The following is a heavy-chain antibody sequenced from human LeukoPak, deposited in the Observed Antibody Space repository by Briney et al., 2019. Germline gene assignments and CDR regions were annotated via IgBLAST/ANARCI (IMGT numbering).Heavy chain of an antibody. J-gene: IGHJ4*02. Sequence: GGSLRLSCAASGFTFGSYAMTWVRQAPGRGLEWVSTISGSGGRAYYADSVKGRFTISRDTSKNTLHLQMNSLRAEDTAVYYCVKGPQNQDGHPSHFDYWGQGTLVAVSS. CDR1: GFTFGSYA. V-gene: IGHV3-23*01. CDR3: VKGPQNQDGHPSHFDY. CDR2: ISGSGGRA. D-gene: IGHD5-24*01.